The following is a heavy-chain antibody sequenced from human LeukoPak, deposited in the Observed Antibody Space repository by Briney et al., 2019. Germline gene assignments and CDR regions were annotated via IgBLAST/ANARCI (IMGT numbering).Heavy chain of an antibody. CDR3: ARGREVAGTVSY. V-gene: IGHV1-2*02. CDR2: INPNTGGT. J-gene: IGHJ6*04. Sequence: ASVKVSCKASGYTFTGYYIHWVRQAPGQGPEWMGWINPNTGGTNYAQKFQGRVTMTRDTSISTAYMELSSLRSDDTALYYCARGREVAGTVSYWGKGTTVTISS. CDR1: GYTFTGYY. D-gene: IGHD6-19*01.